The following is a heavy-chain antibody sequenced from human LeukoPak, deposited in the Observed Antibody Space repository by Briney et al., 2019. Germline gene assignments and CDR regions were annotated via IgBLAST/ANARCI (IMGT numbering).Heavy chain of an antibody. CDR2: IFHSGDT. D-gene: IGHD3-10*01. CDR1: GGSITSSSW. CDR3: ARGPPRYYFDY. J-gene: IGHJ4*02. V-gene: IGHV4-4*02. Sequence: SETLSLTCAVSGGSITSSSWWSWVRQPPGKGLEWIGEIFHSGDTNYKPSLESRVTMSVDKSKNQFSLKLSSVTAADTAVYYCARGPPRYYFDYWGQGTLVTVSS.